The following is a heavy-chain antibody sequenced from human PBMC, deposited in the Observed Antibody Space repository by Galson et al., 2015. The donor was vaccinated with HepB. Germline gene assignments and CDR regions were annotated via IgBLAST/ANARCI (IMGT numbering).Heavy chain of an antibody. Sequence: QSGAEVKKPGESLKISCKGSGYSFSGYWIGWVRQMPGKGLEWMGIIYPADSDTTYSPPFQGQVTISADKSITTAYLQWSSLKASDTAIYYCARRRGGSGWLFDYWGQGSLVTVSS. CDR3: ARRRGGSGWLFDY. D-gene: IGHD6-19*01. CDR2: IYPADSDT. J-gene: IGHJ4*02. CDR1: GYSFSGYW. V-gene: IGHV5-51*03.